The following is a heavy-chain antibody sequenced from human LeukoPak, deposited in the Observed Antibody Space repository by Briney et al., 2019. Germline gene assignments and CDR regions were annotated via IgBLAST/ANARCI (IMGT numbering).Heavy chain of an antibody. Sequence: GGSLRLSCAASGFAFSNFWMSWVRQAPGKGLEWVANIRQDGSDRYYVASVKGRFTISRDNAKNSLYLQMNSLTAEDTAVYYCATSHDSSGNNWGQGALVTVSS. CDR3: ATSHDSSGNN. D-gene: IGHD6-19*01. V-gene: IGHV3-7*01. CDR1: GFAFSNFW. J-gene: IGHJ4*02. CDR2: IRQDGSDR.